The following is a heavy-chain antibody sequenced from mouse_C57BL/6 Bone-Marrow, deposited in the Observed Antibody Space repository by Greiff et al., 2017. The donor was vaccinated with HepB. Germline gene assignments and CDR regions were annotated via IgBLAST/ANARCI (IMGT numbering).Heavy chain of an antibody. D-gene: IGHD2-12*01. CDR1: GYTFTSYW. Sequence: QVQLKESGAELVMPGASVKLSCKASGYTFTSYWMHWVKQRPGQGLEWIGEIDPSDSYTNYNQKFKGKSTLTVDKSSSTAYMQLSSLTSEDSAVYYCARWGLRRDYWGQGTTLTVSS. J-gene: IGHJ2*01. V-gene: IGHV1-69*01. CDR2: IDPSDSYT. CDR3: ARWGLRRDY.